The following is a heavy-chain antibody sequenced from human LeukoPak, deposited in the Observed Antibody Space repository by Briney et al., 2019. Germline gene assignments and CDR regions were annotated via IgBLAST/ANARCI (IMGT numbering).Heavy chain of an antibody. D-gene: IGHD4/OR15-4a*01. CDR2: ISYNGGST. V-gene: IGHV3-23*01. CDR1: GFTFTNYA. CDR3: AKPPNYGAYYYGMDV. J-gene: IGHJ6*04. Sequence: GGSLRLSCAASGFTFTNYAMSWVRQAPGKGLDWVSAISYNGGSTYYSDSVKGRFTISRDNSKNMVYLQMNSLRAEDTAVYYCAKPPNYGAYYYGMDVWGKGTTVTVSS.